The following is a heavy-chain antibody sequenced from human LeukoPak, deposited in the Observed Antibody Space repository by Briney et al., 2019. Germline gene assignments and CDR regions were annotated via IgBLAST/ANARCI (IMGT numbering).Heavy chain of an antibody. CDR1: GFTFSSYW. Sequence: GGSLRLSCAVSGFTFSSYWMSWVRQAPGKGLEWVANIKQDGSEKYYVDSVKGRFTMSRDNAKNSLYLQMNSLRAEDTAVYYCARVQWELRGVGSYFEYWGQGALVTVSS. J-gene: IGHJ4*02. V-gene: IGHV3-7*01. CDR3: ARVQWELRGVGSYFEY. D-gene: IGHD1-26*01. CDR2: IKQDGSEK.